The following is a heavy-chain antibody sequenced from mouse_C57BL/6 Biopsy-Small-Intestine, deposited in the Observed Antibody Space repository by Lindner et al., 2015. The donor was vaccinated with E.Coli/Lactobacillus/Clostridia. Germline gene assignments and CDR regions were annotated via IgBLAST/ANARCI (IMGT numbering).Heavy chain of an antibody. Sequence: VQLQESGAELMKPGASVKLSCKATGYTFTGYWIEWVKQRPGHGLEWIGEILPGSSSSNYIEKFKGKATFTADTSSNTAYMQLSSLTNEDSAIYYCARIAADYFAMDYWGQGTSVTVSS. CDR2: ILPGSSSS. V-gene: IGHV1-9*01. D-gene: IGHD6-1*01. CDR3: ARIAADYFAMDY. J-gene: IGHJ4*01. CDR1: GYTFTGYW.